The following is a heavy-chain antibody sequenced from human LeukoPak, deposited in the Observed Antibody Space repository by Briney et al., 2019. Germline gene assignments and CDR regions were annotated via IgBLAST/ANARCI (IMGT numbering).Heavy chain of an antibody. CDR3: ARDLGAVAGQFWFDP. V-gene: IGHV1-18*01. CDR2: ISAYNGNT. CDR1: GYTFTSYG. J-gene: IGHJ5*02. D-gene: IGHD6-19*01. Sequence: VKVSCKASGYTFTSYGISWVRQAPGQGLEWMGWISAYNGNTNYAQKLQGRVTMTTDTSTSTAYMELSRLGSDDTAVYYCARDLGAVAGQFWFDPWGQGTLVTVSS.